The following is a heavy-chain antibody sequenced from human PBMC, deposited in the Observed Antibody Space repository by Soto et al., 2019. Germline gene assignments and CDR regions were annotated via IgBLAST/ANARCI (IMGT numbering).Heavy chain of an antibody. Sequence: GGSPRLSCAASGFTFSSYAMSWVRQAPGKGLEWVSAISGSGGSTYYADSVKGRFTISRDNSKNTLYLQMNSLRAEDTAVYYCAKDLFGSSSIYWGQGTLVTVSS. J-gene: IGHJ4*02. V-gene: IGHV3-23*01. CDR2: ISGSGGST. CDR1: GFTFSSYA. D-gene: IGHD6-6*01. CDR3: AKDLFGSSSIY.